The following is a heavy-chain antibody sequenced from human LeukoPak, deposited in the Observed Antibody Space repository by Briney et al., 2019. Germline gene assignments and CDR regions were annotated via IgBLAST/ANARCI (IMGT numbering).Heavy chain of an antibody. CDR3: ATYLGATWDKRAFGY. J-gene: IGHJ4*02. D-gene: IGHD1-26*01. V-gene: IGHV3-15*01. Sequence: KTGGSLRLSCAASGFTFSNAWMSWVRQGPGKGLEWVGRIKSKTDGGTIDYATVVKGRFSISRDDSRNTLYLQMNSLNTEDTAVYYCATYLGATWDKRAFGYWGQGSLVTVSS. CDR2: IKSKTDGGTI. CDR1: GFTFSNAW.